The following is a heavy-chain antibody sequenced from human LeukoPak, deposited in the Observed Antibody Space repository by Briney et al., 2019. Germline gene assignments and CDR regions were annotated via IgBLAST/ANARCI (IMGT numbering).Heavy chain of an antibody. Sequence: ASVKVSCKASGYTFTSYYMHWVRQAPGQGLEWMGIINPSGGSTSYAQKFQGRVTMTRDTSTSTVYMELSSLRSEDTAVYYCARKAEGARQGDAFDIWGQGTMVTVSS. CDR1: GYTFTSYY. J-gene: IGHJ3*02. V-gene: IGHV1-46*01. D-gene: IGHD6-6*01. CDR2: INPSGGST. CDR3: ARKAEGARQGDAFDI.